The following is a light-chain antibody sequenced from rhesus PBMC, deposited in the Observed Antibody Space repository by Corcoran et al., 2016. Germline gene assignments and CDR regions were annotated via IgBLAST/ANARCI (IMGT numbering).Light chain of an antibody. V-gene: IGLV5-83*02. CDR1: SGISVANYR. Sequence: PVLTQLASLSASPAASSSLTCTLSSGISVANYRRIFYQKKPGSPPRYLLNYHTDSDNHQGSGVPSRFFGSKDASANAGVLLISGLQFEDEADYSCMIWHHNADVFGGGTKLTVL. CDR2: YHTDSDN. J-gene: IGLJ6*01. CDR3: MIWHHNADV.